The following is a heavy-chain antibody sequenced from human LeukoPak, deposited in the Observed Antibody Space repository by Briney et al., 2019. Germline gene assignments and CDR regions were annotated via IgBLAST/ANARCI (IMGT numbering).Heavy chain of an antibody. CDR1: GFTFSSYA. CDR3: ASGGPTRGTLDY. J-gene: IGHJ4*02. V-gene: IGHV3-30*04. CDR2: ISYDGSNK. D-gene: IGHD1-26*01. Sequence: PGGSLRLSCAASGFTFSSYAMHWVRQAPGKGLEWVAVISYDGSNKYYADSVKGRFTISRDNSKNTLYLQMNSLRAEDTAVYYCASGGPTRGTLDYWGQGTLVTVSS.